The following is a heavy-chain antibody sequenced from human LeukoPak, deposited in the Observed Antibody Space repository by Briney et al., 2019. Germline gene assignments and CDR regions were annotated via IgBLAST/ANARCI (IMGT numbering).Heavy chain of an antibody. CDR2: IYHSGST. V-gene: IGHV4-38-2*02. D-gene: IGHD4-23*01. CDR3: ARETTVVTTLASFDY. CDR1: GYSISSGYY. Sequence: SETLSLTCTVSGYSISSGYYWGWIRQPPGKGLEWIGSIYHSGSTYYNPSLKSRVTISVDTSKNQFSLKLSSVTAADTAVYYCARETTVVTTLASFDYWGQGTLVTVSS. J-gene: IGHJ4*02.